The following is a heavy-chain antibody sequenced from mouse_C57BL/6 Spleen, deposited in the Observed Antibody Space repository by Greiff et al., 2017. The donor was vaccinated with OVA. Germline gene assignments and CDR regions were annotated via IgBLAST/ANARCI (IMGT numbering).Heavy chain of an antibody. CDR3: ARSLYGNYEGFAY. J-gene: IGHJ3*01. CDR1: GFTFTDYY. Sequence: EVKLVESGGGLVQPGGSLSLSCAASGFTFTDYYMSWVRQPPGKALEWLGFIRNKANGYTTEYSASVKGRFTISRDNSQSILYLQMNALRAEDSATYYCARSLYGNYEGFAYWGRGTLVTVSA. CDR2: IRNKANGYTT. D-gene: IGHD2-1*01. V-gene: IGHV7-3*01.